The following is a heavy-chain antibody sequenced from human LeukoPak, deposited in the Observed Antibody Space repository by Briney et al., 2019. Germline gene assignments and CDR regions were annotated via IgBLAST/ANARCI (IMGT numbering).Heavy chain of an antibody. Sequence: SETLSLTCAVYGGPFSGYYWSWIRQPPGKGLEWIGEINHSGSTNYNPSLKSRVTISVDTSKNQFSLKLSSVTAADTAVYYCARGLSPVQQWLAGPDYWGQGTLVTVSS. J-gene: IGHJ4*02. CDR3: ARGLSPVQQWLAGPDY. CDR2: INHSGST. CDR1: GGPFSGYY. D-gene: IGHD6-19*01. V-gene: IGHV4-34*01.